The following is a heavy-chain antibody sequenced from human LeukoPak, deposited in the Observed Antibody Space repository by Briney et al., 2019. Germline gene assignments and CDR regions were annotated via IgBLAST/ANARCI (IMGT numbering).Heavy chain of an antibody. CDR3: ARGYDSSGYYGI. CDR1: GGTFSSYA. D-gene: IGHD3-22*01. Sequence: RASVKVSCKASGGTFSSYAISWVRPAPGQGLEWMGGIIPIFGTANYAQKFQGRVTITADESTSTAYMGLSSLRSEDTAVYYCARGYDSSGYYGIWGQGTMVTVSS. V-gene: IGHV1-69*01. CDR2: IIPIFGTA. J-gene: IGHJ3*02.